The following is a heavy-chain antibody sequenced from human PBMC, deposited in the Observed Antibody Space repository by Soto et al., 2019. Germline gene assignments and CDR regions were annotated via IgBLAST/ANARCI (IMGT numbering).Heavy chain of an antibody. CDR3: VKGYWKGDV. D-gene: IGHD1-1*01. Sequence: EVQLLESGGGLVQPGGSLRLSCAASGFTVSTYAMNWVRQAPGNGLEWVSAISGSGGSIHYADSVKGRFTISRDNSKNTLYLQMNSLRDEDTPVYHCVKGYWKGDVWGQGTTVTVSS. J-gene: IGHJ6*02. V-gene: IGHV3-23*01. CDR1: GFTVSTYA. CDR2: ISGSGGSI.